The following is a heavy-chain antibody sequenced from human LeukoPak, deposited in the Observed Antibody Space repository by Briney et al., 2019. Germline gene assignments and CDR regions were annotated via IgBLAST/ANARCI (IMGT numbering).Heavy chain of an antibody. D-gene: IGHD4-17*01. J-gene: IGHJ6*02. CDR3: ARMVNYGGNSYYYYGMDV. CDR1: GFTFSDYY. V-gene: IGHV3-11*01. CDR2: ISSSGSTI. Sequence: GGSLRLSCAASGFTFSDYYMSWIRQAPGKGLEWVSYISSSGSTIYYADSVEGRFTISRGNAKNSLYLQMNSLRAEDTAVYYCARMVNYGGNSYYYYGMDVWGQGTTVTVSS.